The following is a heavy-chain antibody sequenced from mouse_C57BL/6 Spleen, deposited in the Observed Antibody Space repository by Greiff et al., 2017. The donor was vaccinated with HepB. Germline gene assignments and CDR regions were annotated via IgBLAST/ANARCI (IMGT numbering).Heavy chain of an antibody. Sequence: QVQLKQPGAELVMPGASVKLSCKASGYTFTSYWMHWVKQRPGQGLEWIGEIDPSDSYTNYNQKFKGKSTLTVDKSSSTAYMQLSSLTSEDSAVYYCAISITTVVAGYWGQGTTLTVSS. CDR1: GYTFTSYW. D-gene: IGHD1-1*01. J-gene: IGHJ2*01. CDR3: AISITTVVAGY. CDR2: IDPSDSYT. V-gene: IGHV1-69*01.